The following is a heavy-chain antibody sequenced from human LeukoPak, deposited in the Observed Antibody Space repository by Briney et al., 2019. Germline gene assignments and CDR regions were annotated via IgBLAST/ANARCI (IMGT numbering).Heavy chain of an antibody. J-gene: IGHJ5*02. V-gene: IGHV3-7*01. CDR2: IKQDGSEK. CDR3: ARDRYSSGWYLGNWFDP. D-gene: IGHD6-19*01. Sequence: GGSLRLSCAASGFTFSSYWMSWVRQAPGKGLEWVANIKQDGSEKYYVDSVKGRFTISRDNAKNSLYLQMNSLRAEDTAVYYCARDRYSSGWYLGNWFDPWGRGTLVTVSS. CDR1: GFTFSSYW.